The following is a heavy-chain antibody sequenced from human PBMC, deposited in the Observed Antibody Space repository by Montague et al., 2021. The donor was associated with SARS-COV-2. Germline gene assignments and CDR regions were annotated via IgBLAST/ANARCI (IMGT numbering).Heavy chain of an antibody. CDR2: IHSNGDA. D-gene: IGHD2-15*01. CDR1: GASISTYP. Sequence: SETLSLTCTVSGASISTYPWSWIRQPAGKALEWIGRIHSNGDATYNPSLKSRVTMSVDTSKNQFSLKMTSVTAADTAMYYCARGSGHYYSPFDNWGQGNPVTVSS. J-gene: IGHJ4*02. CDR3: ARGSGHYYSPFDN. V-gene: IGHV4-4*07.